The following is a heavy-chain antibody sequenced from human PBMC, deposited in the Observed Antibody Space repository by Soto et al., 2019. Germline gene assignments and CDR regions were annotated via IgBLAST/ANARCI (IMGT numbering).Heavy chain of an antibody. CDR3: ARESVPAYIHHTWFDP. Sequence: QVHLQESGPGLVKPSQTLSLTCTVSGGSISSGGYYWSWIRQHPGKGLEWIGYIYYSGSTYYNPSLKSRVIISIDTSRNQFSLKLSSVTAADTAVYYCARESVPAYIHHTWFDPWGQGTLVTVSS. J-gene: IGHJ5*02. CDR2: IYYSGST. CDR1: GGSISSGGYY. V-gene: IGHV4-30-4*08. D-gene: IGHD2-2*02.